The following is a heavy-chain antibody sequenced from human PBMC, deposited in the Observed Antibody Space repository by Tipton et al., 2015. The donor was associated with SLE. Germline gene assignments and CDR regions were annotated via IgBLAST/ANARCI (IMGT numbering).Heavy chain of an antibody. J-gene: IGHJ4*02. D-gene: IGHD1-14*01. Sequence: LRLSCTVSGGSISSGSYYWSWIRQPAGKGLEWIGHIYTSGSTNYNPSLKSRVTISVDTSKNQFSLKLSSVTAADTAVYYCARLGGGTDYWGQGTLVTVSS. CDR2: IYTSGST. V-gene: IGHV4-61*09. CDR3: ARLGGGTDY. CDR1: GGSISSGSYY.